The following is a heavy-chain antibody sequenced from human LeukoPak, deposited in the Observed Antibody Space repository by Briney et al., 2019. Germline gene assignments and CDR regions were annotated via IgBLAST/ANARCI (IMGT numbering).Heavy chain of an antibody. CDR2: IIPIFGTA. V-gene: IGHV1-69*05. CDR1: GDTFPSYV. CDR3: ARVEKGGTVDY. J-gene: IGHJ4*02. Sequence: GSSVKVSCKASGDTFPSYVISWVRQAPGQGLEWMGRIIPIFGTANYEQKFQGRVTLTTDASTSTVYMELSSLRTEDTAVYYGARVEKGGTVDYWGQGTLVTVSS. D-gene: IGHD1-1*01.